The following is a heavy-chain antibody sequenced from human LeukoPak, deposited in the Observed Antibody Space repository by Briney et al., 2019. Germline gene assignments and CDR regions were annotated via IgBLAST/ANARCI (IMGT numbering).Heavy chain of an antibody. CDR1: GGSISNYF. D-gene: IGHD1-14*01. CDR2: IYYSETT. V-gene: IGHV4-59*01. Sequence: SETLSLTCSVSGGSISNYFWSWVRQPPGKGLECIGFIYYSETTNYNPSFKSGVTISVDTSKNKCSLKLNSVTAADTAMYYCARFPGGAEYRHYYYMDVWGKGTTVTVSS. CDR3: ARFPGGAEYRHYYYMDV. J-gene: IGHJ6*03.